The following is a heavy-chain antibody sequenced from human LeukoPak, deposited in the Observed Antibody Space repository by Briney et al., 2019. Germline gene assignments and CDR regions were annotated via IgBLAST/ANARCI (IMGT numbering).Heavy chain of an antibody. CDR3: ARGGGQLELDY. CDR1: GGSFSGYY. V-gene: IGHV4-34*01. CDR2: INHSGST. Sequence: PSETLSLTCAVYGGSFSGYYWSWIRQPPGKGLEWIGEINHSGSTNYNPSLKSRVTISVDTSKNQFSLKLSSVTAADTAVYYCARGGGQLELDYWGQGTLVTVSS. J-gene: IGHJ4*02. D-gene: IGHD6-6*01.